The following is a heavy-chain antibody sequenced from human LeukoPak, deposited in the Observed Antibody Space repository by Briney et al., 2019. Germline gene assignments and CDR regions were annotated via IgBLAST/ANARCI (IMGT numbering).Heavy chain of an antibody. CDR1: GGSIINGDYY. CDR2: IYDDGST. V-gene: IGHV4-30-4*01. Sequence: SETLSLTCTLSGGSIINGDYYWSWIRQPPGKGLEWIGYIYDDGSTYYNPSLKSRVTISIDTSKNQFSLNLRSVTAAGTAVYYCGVVVAATHYYYGMDVWGQGTTVTVSS. J-gene: IGHJ6*02. D-gene: IGHD2-15*01. CDR3: GVVVAATHYYYGMDV.